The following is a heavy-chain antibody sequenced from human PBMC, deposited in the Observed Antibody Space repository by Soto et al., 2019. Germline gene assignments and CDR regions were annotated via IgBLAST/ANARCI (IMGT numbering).Heavy chain of an antibody. CDR2: ISSSGSTI. CDR3: ARVRGSSIEARPLYFDY. D-gene: IGHD6-6*01. CDR1: GFTFSDYY. Sequence: GSLRLSCAASGFTFSDYYMSWIRQAPGKGLEWVSYISSSGSTIYYADSVKGRFTISRDNAKNSLYLQMNSLRAEDTAVYYCARVRGSSIEARPLYFDYWGQGTLVTVSS. V-gene: IGHV3-11*01. J-gene: IGHJ4*02.